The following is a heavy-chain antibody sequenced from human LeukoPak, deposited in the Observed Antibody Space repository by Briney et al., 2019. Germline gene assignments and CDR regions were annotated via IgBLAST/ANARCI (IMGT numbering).Heavy chain of an antibody. Sequence: SETLSLTCNVSGGSISSYYWSWIRQPPGKGLEWIGYIYYSGRTNYNPSLKSRVTISVDTSKNQFSLKLSSVTAADTAVYYCAREVTGYSYGRMDYYYYMDVWGKGTTVTVSS. V-gene: IGHV4-59*01. CDR3: AREVTGYSYGRMDYYYYMDV. CDR2: IYYSGRT. CDR1: GGSISSYY. J-gene: IGHJ6*03. D-gene: IGHD5-18*01.